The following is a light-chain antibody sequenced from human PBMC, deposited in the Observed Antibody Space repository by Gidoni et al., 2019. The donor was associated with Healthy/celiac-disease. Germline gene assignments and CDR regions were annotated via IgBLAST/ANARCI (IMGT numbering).Light chain of an antibody. CDR3: QQYYSTLYT. V-gene: IGKV4-1*01. Sequence: DIVMTQSPDHLAVSLGERATINCKSSQSVLYSSNNKNYLAWSQQKPGQPPKLLIYWASTRESGVPDRFSGSGSGTDFTLTISSLQAEDVAVYYCQQYYSTLYTFGQXTKLEIK. CDR1: QSVLYSSNNKNY. CDR2: WAS. J-gene: IGKJ2*01.